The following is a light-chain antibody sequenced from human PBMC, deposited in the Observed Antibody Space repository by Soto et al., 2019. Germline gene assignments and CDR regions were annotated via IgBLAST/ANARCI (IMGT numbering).Light chain of an antibody. CDR1: QSVLYSSNKKNY. J-gene: IGKJ4*01. CDR3: QQYYNTLPLT. Sequence: DIVMTQSPDSLAVSLGERATINCKSSQSVLYSSNKKNYLAWYQQKVGQPPKLLIYWASTRESGVPDRFSGSGSGTDFTLTISSLQAEDVAVYYCQQYYNTLPLTFGGGTKGEIK. CDR2: WAS. V-gene: IGKV4-1*01.